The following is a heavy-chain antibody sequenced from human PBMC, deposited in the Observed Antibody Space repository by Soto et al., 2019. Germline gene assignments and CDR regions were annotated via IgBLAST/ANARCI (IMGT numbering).Heavy chain of an antibody. D-gene: IGHD3-3*01. J-gene: IGHJ4*02. Sequence: GGSLRLSCAASGFTVSSNYMSWVRQAPGKGLEWVSVIYSGGSTYYADSVKGRFTISRDNSKNTLYLQMNSLRAEDTAVYYCARGPRFLEWLLVSSQNNYFDYWGQGTLVTVSS. CDR2: IYSGGST. CDR3: ARGPRFLEWLLVSSQNNYFDY. V-gene: IGHV3-66*01. CDR1: GFTVSSNY.